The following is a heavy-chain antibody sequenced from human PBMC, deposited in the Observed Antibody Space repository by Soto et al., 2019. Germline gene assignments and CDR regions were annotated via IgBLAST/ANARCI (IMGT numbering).Heavy chain of an antibody. CDR2: IKSKTDGGTT. CDR3: TTDFTMIVVHAFDI. CDR1: GFTFGDYA. V-gene: IGHV3-15*01. J-gene: IGHJ3*02. D-gene: IGHD3-22*01. Sequence: GGSLRLSCTASGFTFGDYAMSWVRQAPGKGLEWVGRIKSKTDGGTTDYAAPVKGRFTISRDDSKNTLYLQMNSLKTEDTAVYYCTTDFTMIVVHAFDIWGQGTMVTVSS.